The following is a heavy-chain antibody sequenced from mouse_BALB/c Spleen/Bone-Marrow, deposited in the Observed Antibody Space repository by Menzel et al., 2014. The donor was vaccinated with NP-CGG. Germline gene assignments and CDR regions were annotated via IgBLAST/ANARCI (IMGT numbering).Heavy chain of an antibody. Sequence: QVQLQQSGAELVRPGTSVKVSCKASGYAFTNYLIEWVKQRPGQGLEWIGVINPGSGGTNYNEKFKGKATLTVDTSSNTAYMQLSSLTSEGTAVYFCARPPYYYGSRPYWYFDVWGAGTTVTVSS. V-gene: IGHV1-54*02. J-gene: IGHJ1*01. CDR3: ARPPYYYGSRPYWYFDV. D-gene: IGHD1-1*01. CDR1: GYAFTNYL. CDR2: INPGSGGT.